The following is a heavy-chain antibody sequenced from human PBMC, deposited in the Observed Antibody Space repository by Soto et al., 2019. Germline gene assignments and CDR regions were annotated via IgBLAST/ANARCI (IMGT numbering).Heavy chain of an antibody. J-gene: IGHJ6*02. V-gene: IGHV1-18*01. CDR1: GYSFTTYG. CDR2: ISDYNGNT. D-gene: IGHD3-10*01. CDR3: AREGYYSGSESYSPPRYYGMDV. Sequence: QVQLVQSGAEVKKPGASVKVSCKASGYSFTTYGISWVRQAPGQGLEWMGWISDYNGNTNYEKKFQGRVTMTTDTSTRTAYVVVESLRADGTAGYYCAREGYYSGSESYSPPRYYGMDVWGQGTTVTVS.